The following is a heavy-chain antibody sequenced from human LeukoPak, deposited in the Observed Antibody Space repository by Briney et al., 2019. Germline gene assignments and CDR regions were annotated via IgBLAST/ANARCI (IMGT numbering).Heavy chain of an antibody. Sequence: GGSLRLSCAASGFTFSSYGMHWVRQAPGKGLEWVAVISYDGSNKYYADSVKGRFTISRDNSKNTLYLQMNSPRAEDTAVYYCAKGAVRFVVVTGGVGMDVWGQGTTVTVSS. J-gene: IGHJ6*02. CDR2: ISYDGSNK. V-gene: IGHV3-30*18. CDR1: GFTFSSYG. CDR3: AKGAVRFVVVTGGVGMDV. D-gene: IGHD2-21*02.